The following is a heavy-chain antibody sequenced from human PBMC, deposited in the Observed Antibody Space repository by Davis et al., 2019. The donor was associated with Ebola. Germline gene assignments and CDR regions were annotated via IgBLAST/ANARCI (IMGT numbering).Heavy chain of an antibody. CDR1: GFTFSGSS. V-gene: IGHV3-48*02. D-gene: IGHD2-21*02. J-gene: IGHJ3*02. Sequence: PGGSLRPSFAASGFTFSGSSMNWVRQAPGKGLEWVAHISVGTKTTHYADSVKGRFTISRDNVKNSLYLQMNSLTDEDRAVYYCARGVDYGFDIWGQGTMVTVSS. CDR2: ISVGTKTT. CDR3: ARGVDYGFDI.